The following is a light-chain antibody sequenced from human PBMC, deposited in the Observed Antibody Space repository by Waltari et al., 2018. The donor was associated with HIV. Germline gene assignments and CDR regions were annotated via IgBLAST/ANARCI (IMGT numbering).Light chain of an antibody. J-gene: IGLJ3*02. Sequence: QSALAQPASVSGSPGQSITISCTGTSHDVGGYKYVSWYQQHPGKAPKAVIYEVSNRPSGVSNRFSGSKSGNTASLTISGLQAEDEADYYCSSYASTSTRVFGGGTKLTVL. CDR3: SSYASTSTRV. CDR1: SHDVGGYKY. CDR2: EVS. V-gene: IGLV2-14*01.